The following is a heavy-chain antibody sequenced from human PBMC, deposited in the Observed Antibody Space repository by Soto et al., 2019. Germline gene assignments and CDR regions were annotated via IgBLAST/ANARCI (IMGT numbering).Heavy chain of an antibody. CDR3: AKDYIAAAGTPYFDY. D-gene: IGHD6-13*01. Sequence: VGSLRLSCAASGFTFSSYAMSWVRQAPGKELEWVSAISGSGGSTYYADSVKGRFTISRDNSKNTLYLQMNSLRAEDTAVYYCAKDYIAAAGTPYFDYWGQGTLVTVSS. CDR1: GFTFSSYA. V-gene: IGHV3-23*01. J-gene: IGHJ4*02. CDR2: ISGSGGST.